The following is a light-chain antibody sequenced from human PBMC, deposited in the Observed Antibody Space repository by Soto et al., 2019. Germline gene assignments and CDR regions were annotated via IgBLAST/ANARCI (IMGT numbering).Light chain of an antibody. Sequence: QSALTQPPSASGSPGQSVTISCTGTSSDVGGYNYVSWYQQHPGKAPKLMIYEVSKRPSGVPDRFSGSKSGNTASLTVSGLQAEDEADYYCSSYAGSKGVVFGGGTTLTVL. J-gene: IGLJ2*01. CDR2: EVS. CDR1: SSDVGGYNY. CDR3: SSYAGSKGVV. V-gene: IGLV2-8*01.